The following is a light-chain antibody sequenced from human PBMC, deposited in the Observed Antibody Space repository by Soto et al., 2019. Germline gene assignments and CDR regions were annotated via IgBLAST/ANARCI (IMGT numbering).Light chain of an antibody. CDR3: QQVNSYPVT. V-gene: IGKV1-5*01. CDR2: DAS. CDR1: QSVSSE. Sequence: DIQMTQSPSTLPASVGARVTITCRASQSVSSEIGWYQQKPGKAPKVLIYDASSMQSGVPSRFSGSGSGTAFTPTTSSLQPEDFATYYCQQVNSYPVTFGGGTKVDI. J-gene: IGKJ4*01.